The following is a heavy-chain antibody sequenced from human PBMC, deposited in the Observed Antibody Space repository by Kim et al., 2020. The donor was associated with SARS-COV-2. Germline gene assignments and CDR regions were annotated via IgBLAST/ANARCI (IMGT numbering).Heavy chain of an antibody. D-gene: IGHD3-22*01. V-gene: IGHV4-39*01. CDR1: GGSISSSSYY. J-gene: IGHJ4*02. Sequence: SETLSLTCTVSGGSISSSSYYWGWIRQPPGKGLEWIGSIYYSGSTYYNPSLKSRVTISVDTSKNQFSLKLSSVTAADTAVYYCARPGLYYYDSSGPDFVDYWGQGTLVTVSS. CDR2: IYYSGST. CDR3: ARPGLYYYDSSGPDFVDY.